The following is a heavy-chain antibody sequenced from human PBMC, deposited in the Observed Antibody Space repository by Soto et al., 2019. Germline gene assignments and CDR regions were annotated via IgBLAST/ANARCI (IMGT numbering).Heavy chain of an antibody. J-gene: IGHJ6*02. CDR2: ISGSGGIT. V-gene: IGHV3-23*01. CDR3: AKGVLWFGELFYYGTEV. CDR1: GFTFSSYA. Sequence: GGSLRLSCAASGFTFSSYAMSWVRQAPGKGLEWVSAISGSGGITYYADSVKGRFTISRDNSKNTLYLQMNSLRAEDTAVYYCAKGVLWFGELFYYGTEVWGQRRTVNVS. D-gene: IGHD3-10*01.